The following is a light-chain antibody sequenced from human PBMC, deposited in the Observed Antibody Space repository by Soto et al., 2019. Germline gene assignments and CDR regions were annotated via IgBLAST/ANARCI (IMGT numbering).Light chain of an antibody. V-gene: IGKV4-1*01. Sequence: DIVMPQSPDSLAVYLGEMSTINXKSSPSVLYSSNNKNYLAWYQQKPGQPPKLLIYWASTRESGVPDRFSGSGSGTDFTLTISSLQAEDVAVYYCQQYYSTPRTFGQGTKV. J-gene: IGKJ1*01. CDR2: WAS. CDR3: QQYYSTPRT. CDR1: PSVLYSSNNKNY.